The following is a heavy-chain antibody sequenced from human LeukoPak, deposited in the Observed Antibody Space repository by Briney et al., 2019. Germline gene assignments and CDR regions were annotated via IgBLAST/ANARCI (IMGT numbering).Heavy chain of an antibody. D-gene: IGHD3-22*01. J-gene: IGHJ3*02. CDR1: GFTVSSNY. CDR2: IYSGGST. Sequence: GGSLRLSCAASGFTVSSNYMSWVRQAPGKGLEWVSVIYSGGSTYYADSVKGRFTISRDNSKNTLYLQMNSLRAEDTAVYYCARDSNGLDAFDIWGQGTMVTVSS. V-gene: IGHV3-53*01. CDR3: ARDSNGLDAFDI.